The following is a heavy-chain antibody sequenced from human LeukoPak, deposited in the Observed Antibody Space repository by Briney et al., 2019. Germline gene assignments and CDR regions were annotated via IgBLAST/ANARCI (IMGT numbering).Heavy chain of an antibody. V-gene: IGHV1-8*01. CDR2: MNPNSGNT. CDR3: AREYYDILTGSSPSGNFDY. Sequence: ASVKVSCKASGYTFTSYDINWVRQATGQGLEWMGWMNPNSGNTGYAQKFQGRVTMTRDTSISTAYMELSRLRSDDTAVYYCAREYYDILTGSSPSGNFDYWGQGTLVTVSS. CDR1: GYTFTSYD. J-gene: IGHJ4*02. D-gene: IGHD3-9*01.